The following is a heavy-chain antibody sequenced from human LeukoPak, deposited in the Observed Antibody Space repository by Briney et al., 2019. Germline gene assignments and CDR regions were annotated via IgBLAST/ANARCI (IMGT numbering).Heavy chain of an antibody. V-gene: IGHV1-18*01. J-gene: IGHJ4*02. CDR3: ARERRVVVAATTPGYFDY. D-gene: IGHD2-15*01. CDR2: ISAYNGNT. Sequence: GASVKVSCKASGYXFTSYGISWVRQAPGQGLEWMGWISAYNGNTNYAQKFQGRVTMTTDTSTSTAYMELRSLRSDDTAVYYCARERRVVVAATTPGYFDYWGQGTLVTVSS. CDR1: GYXFTSYG.